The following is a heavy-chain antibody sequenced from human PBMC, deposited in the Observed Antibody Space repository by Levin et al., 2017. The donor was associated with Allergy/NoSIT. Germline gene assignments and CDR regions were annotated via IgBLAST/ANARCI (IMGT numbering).Heavy chain of an antibody. D-gene: IGHD3-10*01. Sequence: HAGGSLRLSCAASGFTFSSYALSWVRQAPGKGLEWVSGILDSGASTYYADSVKGRFTISRDNSKNTLYLQMNSLRAEDTAMYYCTKDELFARGATYRYSGFDSWGRGTLVTVSS. V-gene: IGHV3-23*01. CDR1: GFTFSSYA. CDR3: TKDELFARGATYRYSGFDS. J-gene: IGHJ4*02. CDR2: ILDSGAST.